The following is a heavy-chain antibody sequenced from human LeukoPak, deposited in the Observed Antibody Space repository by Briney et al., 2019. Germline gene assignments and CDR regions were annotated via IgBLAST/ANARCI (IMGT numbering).Heavy chain of an antibody. J-gene: IGHJ3*02. CDR2: IYYSGST. CDR1: GGSISSSSYY. D-gene: IGHD6-13*01. V-gene: IGHV4-39*07. Sequence: SETLSLTCTVSGGSISSSSYYWGWIRQPPGKGLEWIGSIYYSGSTNYNPSLKSRVTISVDTSKNQFSLKLSSVTAADTAVYYCARGGSSWYLDAFDIWGQGTMVTVSS. CDR3: ARGGSSWYLDAFDI.